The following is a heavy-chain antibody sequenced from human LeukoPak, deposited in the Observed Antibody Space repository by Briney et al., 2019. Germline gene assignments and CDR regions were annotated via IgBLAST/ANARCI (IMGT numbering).Heavy chain of an antibody. D-gene: IGHD2-21*01. CDR1: GFTVSTNY. CDR3: ARVASFNWFDP. J-gene: IGHJ5*02. V-gene: IGHV3-66*01. Sequence: PGGSLRLSCAASGFTVSTNYMSWVRQAPGKGLEWVSILYSGGGTYYADSVKGRFTVSRDNSKNTLYLQMNSLRAEDTAVYYCARVASFNWFDPWGQGTLVTVSS. CDR2: LYSGGGT.